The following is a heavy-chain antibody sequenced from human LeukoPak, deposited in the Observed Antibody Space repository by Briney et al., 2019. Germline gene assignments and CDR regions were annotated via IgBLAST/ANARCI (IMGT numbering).Heavy chain of an antibody. D-gene: IGHD2-2*01. Sequence: GGSLRLSCAASGFTFNSYGMHWVRQAPGKGLEWVAFIRDDGSNKYYGDSVKGRFTISRDNSKNTLYLQMNSLRAEDMAVYYCAKELSWGVPPAIRCHFDYWGQGTLVTVSS. J-gene: IGHJ4*02. CDR2: IRDDGSNK. V-gene: IGHV3-30*02. CDR1: GFTFNSYG. CDR3: AKELSWGVPPAIRCHFDY.